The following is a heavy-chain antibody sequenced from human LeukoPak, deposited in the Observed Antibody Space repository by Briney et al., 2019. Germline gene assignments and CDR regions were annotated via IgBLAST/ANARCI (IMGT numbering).Heavy chain of an antibody. CDR2: IYYSGST. V-gene: IGHV4-59*12. Sequence: PSETLSLTCTVSGGSIGSYYWSWLRQPPGKGLEWLGYIYYSGSTNYNPSLKSRVTISVDTSRNQFSLNLSSVTAADTAVYYCARDSGNYYFDYWGQGSLVTVSS. J-gene: IGHJ4*02. D-gene: IGHD1-7*01. CDR3: ARDSGNYYFDY. CDR1: GGSIGSYY.